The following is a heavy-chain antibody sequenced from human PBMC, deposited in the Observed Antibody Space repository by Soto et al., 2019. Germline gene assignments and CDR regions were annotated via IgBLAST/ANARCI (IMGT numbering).Heavy chain of an antibody. CDR2: IRSKAYGGTT. CDR3: TRAPYGGDCYGFDY. CDR1: GFTFGDYA. D-gene: IGHD2-21*02. Sequence: PGGSLRLSCTASGFTFGDYAMSWFRQAPGKGLEWVGFIRSKAYGGTTEYAASVKGRFTISRDDSKSIAYLQMNSLKTEDTAVYYCTRAPYGGDCYGFDYWGQGTLVTVSS. V-gene: IGHV3-49*03. J-gene: IGHJ4*02.